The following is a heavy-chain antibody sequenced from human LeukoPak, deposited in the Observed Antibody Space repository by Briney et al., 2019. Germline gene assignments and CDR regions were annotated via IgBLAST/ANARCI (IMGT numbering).Heavy chain of an antibody. V-gene: IGHV1-8*01. CDR1: GYTFTSYV. CDR2: MNPNSGNT. Sequence: ASVKVSCKASGYTFTSYVINWVRQATGQGLEWMGWMNPNSGNTGYAQKFQGRVTMTRNTSISTAYMELSSLRSEDTAVYYCARGGGSSGWFDPWGQGTLVTVSS. J-gene: IGHJ5*02. CDR3: ARGGGSSGWFDP. D-gene: IGHD4-23*01.